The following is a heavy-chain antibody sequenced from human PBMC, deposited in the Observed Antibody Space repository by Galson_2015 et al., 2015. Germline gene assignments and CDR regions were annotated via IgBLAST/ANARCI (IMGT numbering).Heavy chain of an antibody. CDR1: GYSFTSYW. D-gene: IGHD6-6*01. V-gene: IGHV5-51*01. CDR2: IYPGDSDT. J-gene: IGHJ6*02. CDR3: ARHDTNAQHSSSSGEYYYGMDV. Sequence: QSGAEVKKPGESLKISCKGSGYSFTSYWIGWVRQMPGKGLEWMGIIYPGDSDTRYSPSFQGQVTISADKSISTAYLQWSSLKASDTAMYYCARHDTNAQHSSSSGEYYYGMDVWGQGTTVTVSS.